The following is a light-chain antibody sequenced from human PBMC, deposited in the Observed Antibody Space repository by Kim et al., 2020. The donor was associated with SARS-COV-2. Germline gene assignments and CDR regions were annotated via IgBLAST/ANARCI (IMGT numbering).Light chain of an antibody. V-gene: IGLV1-44*01. Sequence: ELTQPPSASGTPGQRVTISCSGSSSNIGSNPVNWYQQLPGTAPKLLIYSNNQRPSGVPDRFSGSKSGTSASLAISGLQSEDEADYYCAAWDDSLNVVFGGGTKLTVL. CDR3: AAWDDSLNVV. J-gene: IGLJ2*01. CDR1: SSNIGSNP. CDR2: SNN.